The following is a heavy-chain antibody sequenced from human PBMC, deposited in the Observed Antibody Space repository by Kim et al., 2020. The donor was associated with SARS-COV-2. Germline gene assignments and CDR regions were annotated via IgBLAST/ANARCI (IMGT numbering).Heavy chain of an antibody. D-gene: IGHD6-19*01. J-gene: IGHJ6*01. Sequence: SETLSLTCAISGDSVSSDSAAWNWIRQSPSRGLEWLGRTYYRSKWYNDYAVSVRGRTTINPDTSKNQFSLQLNFVTPEDTAVYYCAIGGIPVDRSYYYALDAWGQRTADTVS. CDR2: TYYRSKWYN. CDR3: AIGGIPVDRSYYYALDA. V-gene: IGHV6-1*01. CDR1: GDSVSSDSAA.